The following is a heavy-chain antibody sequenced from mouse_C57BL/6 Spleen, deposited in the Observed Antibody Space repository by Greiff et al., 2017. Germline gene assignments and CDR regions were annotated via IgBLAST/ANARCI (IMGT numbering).Heavy chain of an antibody. V-gene: IGHV1-52*01. D-gene: IGHD1-1*01. J-gene: IGHJ4*01. CDR3: ARDYYGSSAAMDY. Sequence: QVQLQQPGAELVRPGSSVKLSCKASGYTFTSYWMHWVKQRPIQGLEWIGNIDPSDSDTHYNQKFKDKATLTVDKSSSTAYMQLSSLTSEDSAVYYCARDYYGSSAAMDYWGQGTSVTVSS. CDR2: IDPSDSDT. CDR1: GYTFTSYW.